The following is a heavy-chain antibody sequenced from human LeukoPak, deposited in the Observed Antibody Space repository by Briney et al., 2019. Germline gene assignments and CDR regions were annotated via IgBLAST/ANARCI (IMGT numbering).Heavy chain of an antibody. V-gene: IGHV4-31*03. CDR1: GGSISSGGYY. J-gene: IGHJ5*02. CDR2: IYYSGST. CDR3: ARRGAAARYNWFDP. Sequence: TLSLTCTVSGGSISSGGYYWSWIRQHPGKGLEWIGYIYYSGSTYYNPSLKSRVTISLDTSKNQFSLKLSSVTAADTAVYYCARRGAAARYNWFDPWGQGTLVTVSS. D-gene: IGHD6-13*01.